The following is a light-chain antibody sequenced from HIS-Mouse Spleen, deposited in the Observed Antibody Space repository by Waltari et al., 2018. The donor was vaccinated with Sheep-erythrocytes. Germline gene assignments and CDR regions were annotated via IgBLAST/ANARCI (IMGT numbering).Light chain of an antibody. CDR2: DVS. V-gene: IGLV2-11*01. J-gene: IGLJ1*01. CDR1: SRAVGGSHY. Sequence: QSALTQPRSVSGSPGQSVTISCTGTSRAVGGSHYVPWSQQHPGKAPKLMIYDVSKRPSGVPDRFSGSKSGNTASLTISGLQAEDEADYYCCSYAGSYNHVFATGTKVTVL. CDR3: CSYAGSYNHV.